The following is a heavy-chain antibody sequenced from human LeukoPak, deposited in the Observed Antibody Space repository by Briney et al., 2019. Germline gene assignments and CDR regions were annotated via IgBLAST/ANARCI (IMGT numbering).Heavy chain of an antibody. Sequence: PSETLSLTCTVSGGSISSGDYYWSWIRQPPGKGLEWIGYIYNNGRTYYNPSLKSRVTISVDTSRNLFSLKVSSVTAADAAVYYCARGRSSSWSSFDYWGQGTLVTVSS. CDR1: GGSISSGDYY. V-gene: IGHV4-30-4*01. D-gene: IGHD6-13*01. CDR3: ARGRSSSWSSFDY. CDR2: IYNNGRT. J-gene: IGHJ4*02.